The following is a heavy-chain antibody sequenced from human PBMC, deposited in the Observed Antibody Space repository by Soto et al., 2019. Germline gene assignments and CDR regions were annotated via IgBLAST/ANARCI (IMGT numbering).Heavy chain of an antibody. Sequence: QVQLQESGPRLVKPSGTLSLNCAVSGASFTNGFWWRWVRQSPERGLEWIGEAYYTGSTNYNPSLKSRVTISVDKSKSQFSLKLDAVTAADTAVYYCVRASVRGYGDYRINPLYFFDYWGRGTLVTVSS. CDR2: AYYTGST. V-gene: IGHV4-4*02. J-gene: IGHJ4*02. D-gene: IGHD4-17*01. CDR1: GASFTNGFW. CDR3: VRASVRGYGDYRINPLYFFDY.